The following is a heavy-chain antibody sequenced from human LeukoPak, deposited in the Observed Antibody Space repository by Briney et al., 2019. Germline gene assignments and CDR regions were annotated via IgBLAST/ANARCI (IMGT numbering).Heavy chain of an antibody. D-gene: IGHD6-13*01. CDR1: GGTFSSYA. CDR3: ARGNSSSWYPPVDY. V-gene: IGHV1-69*04. CDR2: IIPILGIA. Sequence: GASVKVSCKASGGTFSSYAISWVRQAPGQGLEWMGRIIPILGIANYAQKFQGRVTITADKSTSTAYMELSSLRSEDTAVYYCARGNSSSWYPPVDYWGQGTLVTVSS. J-gene: IGHJ4*02.